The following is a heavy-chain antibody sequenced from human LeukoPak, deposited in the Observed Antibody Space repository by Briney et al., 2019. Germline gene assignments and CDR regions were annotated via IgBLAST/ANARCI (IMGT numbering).Heavy chain of an antibody. CDR1: GGSISSYY. CDR2: IYYSGST. V-gene: IGHV4-59*12. CDR3: AREGAAHYYMDV. J-gene: IGHJ6*03. Sequence: PSETLSLTCTVSGGSISSYYWSWIRQPPGKGLEWIGYIYYSGSTNYNPSLKGRVTISVDTSKNQFSLKLSSVTAADTAVYYCAREGAAHYYMDVWGKGTTVTVSS. D-gene: IGHD6-6*01.